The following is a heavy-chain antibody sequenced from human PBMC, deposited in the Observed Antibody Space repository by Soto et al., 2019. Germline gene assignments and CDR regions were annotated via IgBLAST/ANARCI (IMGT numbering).Heavy chain of an antibody. V-gene: IGHV4-31*03. CDR1: GGSISSGCYY. Sequence: PSETLSLTCTVSGGSISSGCYYWSWIRQDPGKGMEWIGYIYYSGSTYYNPSLKSRVTISVETSKNQFSLKLSSVTAADTAVYYCARVPRPKLYQTFDYWGQVTLIAVCS. J-gene: IGHJ4*02. D-gene: IGHD6-6*01. CDR2: IYYSGST. CDR3: ARVPRPKLYQTFDY.